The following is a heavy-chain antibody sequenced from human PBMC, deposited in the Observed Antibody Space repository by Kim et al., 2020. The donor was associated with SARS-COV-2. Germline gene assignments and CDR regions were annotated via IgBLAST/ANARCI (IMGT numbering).Heavy chain of an antibody. Sequence: GGSLRLSRAASGFTFSSHAMSWVRQAPGKGLEWVSTISRSGGSTSDADSVKGRFTISRDNSKNMLYLQMNSLRGEDTALYYCAKKDMSTNAMDVWGQGTT. CDR3: AKKDMSTNAMDV. CDR1: GFTFSSHA. J-gene: IGHJ6*02. V-gene: IGHV3-23*01. CDR2: ISRSGGST.